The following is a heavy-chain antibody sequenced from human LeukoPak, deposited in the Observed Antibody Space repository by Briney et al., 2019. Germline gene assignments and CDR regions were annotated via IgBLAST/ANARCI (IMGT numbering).Heavy chain of an antibody. CDR3: ASYGGFTSATLVDLL. CDR1: GFTFSSYS. CDR2: ISSRSYT. D-gene: IGHD4-23*01. J-gene: IGHJ4*02. V-gene: IGHV3-21*01. Sequence: PGGSLRLSCAASGFTFSSYSMNWVRQAPGKGLEWVSSISSRSYTDYADSVRGRFTISRDNAKNSLFLQMNSLRAEDTAVYYCASYGGFTSATLVDLLWGQGTLVTVSS.